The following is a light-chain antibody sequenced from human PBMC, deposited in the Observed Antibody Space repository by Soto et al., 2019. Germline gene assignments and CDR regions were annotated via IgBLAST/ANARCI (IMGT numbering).Light chain of an antibody. CDR2: DNN. CDR1: SSNIGKNY. V-gene: IGLV1-51*01. J-gene: IGLJ1*01. CDR3: GTWDSSLSAGEV. Sequence: QSVLTQPPSVSAAPGQKVTISCSGSSSNIGKNYVSWYQQLPGTAPKLLIYDNNKRPSGIPDRFSGSKSGTSATLGITGLQTGDEADYYCGTWDSSLSAGEVFGTGTRSPS.